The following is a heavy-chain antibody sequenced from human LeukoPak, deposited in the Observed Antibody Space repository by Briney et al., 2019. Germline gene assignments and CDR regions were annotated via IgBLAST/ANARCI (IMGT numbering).Heavy chain of an antibody. Sequence: SDTLSLTCTVSGGSISSYYWSWIRQPAGKGLEWIGRIYTSGSTNYNPSLKGRVTMSVDTYKNQFSLKLSSVTAADTAVYYCASGVRTGYSFDPWGQGTLVTVSS. CDR2: IYTSGST. J-gene: IGHJ5*02. D-gene: IGHD5-18*01. CDR1: GGSISSYY. CDR3: ASGVRTGYSFDP. V-gene: IGHV4-4*07.